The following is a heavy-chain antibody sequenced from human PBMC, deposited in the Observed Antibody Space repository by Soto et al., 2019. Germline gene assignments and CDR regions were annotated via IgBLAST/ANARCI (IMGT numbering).Heavy chain of an antibody. J-gene: IGHJ6*02. CDR1: GFTFSSYA. Sequence: GGSLRLSCAASGFTFSSYAMSWVRQAPGKGLEWVSAISGSGGSTYYADSVMGRFTISRDNSKNTLYLQMNSLRAEDTAVYYCAKVHEIVVVITNYYYGMDVWGQGTTVTVSS. V-gene: IGHV3-23*01. CDR3: AKVHEIVVVITNYYYGMDV. CDR2: ISGSGGST. D-gene: IGHD3-22*01.